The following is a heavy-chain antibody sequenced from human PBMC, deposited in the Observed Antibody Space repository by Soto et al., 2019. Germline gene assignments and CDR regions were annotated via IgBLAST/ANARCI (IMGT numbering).Heavy chain of an antibody. CDR1: GVSISIPNW. J-gene: IGHJ3*02. CDR2: IDHSGTT. CDR3: ARGKFYAFDI. Sequence: QVQLQESGPGLVKPSGTLSLTCAVSGVSISIPNWWAWVRQAPGKGLEWIGEIDHSGTTNYNPSLNSRVPISLDRSKNQFSLGLSSVAAADTAVYFCARGKFYAFDIWGQGTMVTVSS. V-gene: IGHV4-4*02.